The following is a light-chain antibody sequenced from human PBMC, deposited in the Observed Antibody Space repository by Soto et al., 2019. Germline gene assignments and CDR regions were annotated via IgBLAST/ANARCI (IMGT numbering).Light chain of an antibody. CDR1: QSIRSY. CDR3: QKSSSFPHT. V-gene: IGKV1-39*01. J-gene: IGKJ3*01. CDR2: AAS. Sequence: DIQMTQSPSSLSASVGDRVTISCRASQSIRSYLNWYQQKPGKAPKLLIYAASSLESGVPARFSGSESGTDFTLTVSSLQPEDFATCYCQKSSSFPHTLRPRSKVDIK.